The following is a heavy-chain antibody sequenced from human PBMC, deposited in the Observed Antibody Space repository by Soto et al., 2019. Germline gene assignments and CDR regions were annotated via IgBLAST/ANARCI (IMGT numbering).Heavy chain of an antibody. CDR3: AKDYDFWSGYSPYNWFDP. Sequence: GGSLRLSCSASGFTFSSYGMHWVRQAPAKGLEWVAVISYDGSNKYYADSVKGRFTISRDNSKNTLYLQMNSLRAEDTAVYYCAKDYDFWSGYSPYNWFDPWGQGTLVTVSS. CDR2: ISYDGSNK. J-gene: IGHJ5*02. V-gene: IGHV3-30*18. D-gene: IGHD3-3*01. CDR1: GFTFSSYG.